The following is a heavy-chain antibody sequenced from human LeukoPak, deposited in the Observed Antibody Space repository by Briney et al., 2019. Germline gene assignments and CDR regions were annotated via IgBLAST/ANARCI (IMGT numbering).Heavy chain of an antibody. CDR1: GGSISSYY. D-gene: IGHD6-13*01. CDR2: IYYSAST. V-gene: IGHV4-59*01. Sequence: SETLSLTCTVSGGSISSYYWSWIRQPPGKGLEWIGYIYYSASTNYNPSLKSRVTISVDTSKNQFSLKLSSVTAADTAVYYCARESAYYSSPDYWGQGTLVTVSS. CDR3: ARESAYYSSPDY. J-gene: IGHJ4*02.